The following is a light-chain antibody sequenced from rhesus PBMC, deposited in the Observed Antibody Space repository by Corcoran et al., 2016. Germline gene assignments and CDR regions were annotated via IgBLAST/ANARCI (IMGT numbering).Light chain of an antibody. CDR2: DAS. V-gene: IGKV3-35*01. J-gene: IGKJ4*01. CDR3: LQETNWPLT. CDR1: QSVNYN. Sequence: EIVMTQSPATLSLSPGERATLSCRASQSVNYNLAWYQQKPGQVPRLLIYDASNRATGIPDRFSGSGAGTSFTLTISSLEPEDVGVYFCLQETNWPLTFGGGTKVEFK.